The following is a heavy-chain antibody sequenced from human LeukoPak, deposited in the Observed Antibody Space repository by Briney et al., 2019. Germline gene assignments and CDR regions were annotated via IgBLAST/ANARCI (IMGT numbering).Heavy chain of an antibody. Sequence: SVKVSCKASGGTFSSYAISWVRQAPGQGLEWMGAIIPIFGTANYAQKFRGRVTITTDESTSTAHMELTSLRSEDTAVYYCARDQGVVNGYYYYYMDVWGEGTTVTVSS. CDR1: GGTFSSYA. CDR3: ARDQGVVNGYYYYYMDV. D-gene: IGHD4-23*01. CDR2: IIPIFGTA. J-gene: IGHJ6*03. V-gene: IGHV1-69*05.